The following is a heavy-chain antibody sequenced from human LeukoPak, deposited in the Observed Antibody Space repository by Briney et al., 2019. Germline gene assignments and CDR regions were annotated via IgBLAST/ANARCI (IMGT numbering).Heavy chain of an antibody. CDR1: GFTLGTYA. Sequence: GGSLRLSCAASGFTLGTYAMSWVRQTPGKGLEWVAATSSSDAGTYHADSVRGRFTISRDNSKNTLYLQMNSLRAEDAAVYYCATEGFTYGYHGIDIWGQGTIVTVSS. D-gene: IGHD5-18*01. CDR3: ATEGFTYGYHGIDI. V-gene: IGHV3-23*01. CDR2: TSSSDAGT. J-gene: IGHJ3*02.